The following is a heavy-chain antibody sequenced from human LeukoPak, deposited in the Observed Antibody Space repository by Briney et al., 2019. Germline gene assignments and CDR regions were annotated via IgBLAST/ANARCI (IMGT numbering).Heavy chain of an antibody. CDR3: ARAAGYSSSWYSGRYWYFDL. Sequence: PSETLSLTCAVYGGSFSGYYWSWIRQPPGKGLEWIGEINHSGSTNYNPSLKSRVTISVDTSKNQFSLKLSSVTAADTAVYYCARAAGYSSSWYSGRYWYFDLWGRGTLVTVSS. J-gene: IGHJ2*01. CDR1: GGSFSGYY. D-gene: IGHD6-13*01. CDR2: INHSGST. V-gene: IGHV4-34*01.